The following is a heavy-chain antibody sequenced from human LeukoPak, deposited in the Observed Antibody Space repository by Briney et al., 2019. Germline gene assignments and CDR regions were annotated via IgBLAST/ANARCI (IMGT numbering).Heavy chain of an antibody. D-gene: IGHD1-26*01. Sequence: GASLKISCKGSGYSFTSYWIGWVRPMPGKGLEWMGIIYPGDSDTRYSPSFQGQVTISADKSISTAYLQWSSLKASDTAMYYCARREGSLKGAFDIWGQGTMVTVSS. CDR3: ARREGSLKGAFDI. J-gene: IGHJ3*02. CDR1: GYSFTSYW. CDR2: IYPGDSDT. V-gene: IGHV5-51*01.